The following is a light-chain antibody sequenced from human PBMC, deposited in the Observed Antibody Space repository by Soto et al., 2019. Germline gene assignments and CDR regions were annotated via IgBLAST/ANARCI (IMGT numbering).Light chain of an antibody. J-gene: IGLJ1*01. V-gene: IGLV2-14*01. Sequence: QSVLTQPASVSGSPGQSITISCTGTSSDVGGSNSVSWYQQHPGRAPKLMIYDVSNRPSGVSNRFSGSKSGNTASLTISGLQAEDEADYYCSSYATSSTLEYVFGTGTKLTVL. CDR3: SSYATSSTLEYV. CDR2: DVS. CDR1: SSDVGGSNS.